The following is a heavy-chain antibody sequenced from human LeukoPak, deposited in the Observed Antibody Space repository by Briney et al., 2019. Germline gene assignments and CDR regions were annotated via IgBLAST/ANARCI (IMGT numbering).Heavy chain of an antibody. V-gene: IGHV3-23*01. D-gene: IGHD2-15*01. CDR3: AKVGCSGGTCYCYFDY. J-gene: IGHJ4*02. Sequence: PGGSLRLSCAASGFTFSTYALSWGRQPLGKGLEWVSSISGSGGSKYYADSVKGRFTISVDNSKNTLYLQMNSLRADDTAVYYCAKVGCSGGTCYCYFDYCGQGNLVTVSS. CDR1: GFTFSTYA. CDR2: ISGSGGSK.